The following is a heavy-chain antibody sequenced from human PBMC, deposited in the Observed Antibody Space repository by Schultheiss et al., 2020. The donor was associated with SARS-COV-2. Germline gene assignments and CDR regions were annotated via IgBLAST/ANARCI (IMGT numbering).Heavy chain of an antibody. D-gene: IGHD2-2*02. V-gene: IGHV1-69*13. CDR2: IIPIFGTA. CDR3: AREGCSSTSCYTGSYYYYYGMDV. J-gene: IGHJ6*02. Sequence: SVKVSCKASGGTFSSYAISWVRQAPGQGLEWMGGIIPIFGTANYAQKFQGRVTITADEFTSTAYMELSSLRSEDTAVYYCAREGCSSTSCYTGSYYYYYGMDVWGQGTTVTVSS. CDR1: GGTFSSYA.